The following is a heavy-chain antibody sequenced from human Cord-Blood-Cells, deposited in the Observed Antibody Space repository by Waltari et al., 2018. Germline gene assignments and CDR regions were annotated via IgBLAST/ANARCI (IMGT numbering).Heavy chain of an antibody. CDR3: ASGPDYGDYIGY. D-gene: IGHD4-17*01. CDR1: GFTFSSYG. Sequence: QVQLAESGGGVVQPGRSLRLSCAASGFTFSSYGMHWVRQAPGKGREWGAVIWYDGSNKYYADSVKGRFTISRDNSKNTLYLQMNSLRAEDTAVYYCASGPDYGDYIGYWGQGTLVTVSS. J-gene: IGHJ4*02. V-gene: IGHV3-33*01. CDR2: IWYDGSNK.